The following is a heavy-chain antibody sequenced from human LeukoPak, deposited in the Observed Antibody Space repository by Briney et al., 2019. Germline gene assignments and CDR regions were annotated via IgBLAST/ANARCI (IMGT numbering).Heavy chain of an antibody. CDR1: GYSLTSYW. J-gene: IGHJ4*02. CDR3: ATILESSGWPHFDY. D-gene: IGHD6-19*01. V-gene: IGHV5-10-1*01. Sequence: GESLKISWKGSGYSLTSYWISWVLQMPGKGVEWVGRIDPRVSYTNYSPPVPGHATISADKSISTAYLQWTSPTAADTAMYYGATILESSGWPHFDYWGQGTLVTVSS. CDR2: IDPRVSYT.